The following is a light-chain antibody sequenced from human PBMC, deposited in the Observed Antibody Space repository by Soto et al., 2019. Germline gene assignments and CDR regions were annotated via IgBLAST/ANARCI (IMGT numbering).Light chain of an antibody. Sequence: DIQMTQSPSSLSASVGDRVTITCQASQDINKYLNWYQQKAGKTPKLLIYDASNLQTGVPSRFSGSGSGTDFTFTITSLQPEDVATYYCQQYDNVPPLTFCPGTKVDIK. CDR3: QQYDNVPPLT. J-gene: IGKJ3*01. CDR2: DAS. CDR1: QDINKY. V-gene: IGKV1-33*01.